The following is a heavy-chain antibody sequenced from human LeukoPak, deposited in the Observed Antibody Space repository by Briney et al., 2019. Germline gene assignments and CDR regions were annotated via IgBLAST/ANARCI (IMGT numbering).Heavy chain of an antibody. D-gene: IGHD1-1*01. CDR1: GYTFSRYT. J-gene: IGHJ4*02. Sequence: GGSLRLSCAASGYTFSRYTMNWVRQAPGKGLECVSSITNTSSYVYYADSVKGRYTISRDNAKNSLYLQMNSLGAEDTAVYYCARVTGSFSHDYGGQGTLVTVSS. CDR2: ITNTSSYV. V-gene: IGHV3-21*01. CDR3: ARVTGSFSHDY.